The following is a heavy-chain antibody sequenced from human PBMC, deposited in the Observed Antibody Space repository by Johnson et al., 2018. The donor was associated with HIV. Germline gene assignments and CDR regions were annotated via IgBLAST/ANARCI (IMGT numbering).Heavy chain of an antibody. D-gene: IGHD6-19*01. CDR1: GFIFSSYG. CDR2: ISSDGSNI. V-gene: IGHV3-30*19. J-gene: IGHJ3*02. Sequence: MQLVESGGGVVQPGRSLRLSCTTSGFIFSSYGMHWVRQSPGKGLEWVAFISSDGSNIYYADSVKGRFTVSRDNSKNSLYLQMNSLRAGDTAVYYCARYSSGWQGLDAFDIWGQGTMVTVSS. CDR3: ARYSSGWQGLDAFDI.